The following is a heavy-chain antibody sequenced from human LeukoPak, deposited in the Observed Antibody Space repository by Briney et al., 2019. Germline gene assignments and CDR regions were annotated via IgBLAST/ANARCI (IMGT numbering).Heavy chain of an antibody. CDR2: ISGSGGST. D-gene: IGHD1-26*01. CDR3: AKDRGIYSGSYLGY. J-gene: IGHJ4*02. V-gene: IGHV3-23*01. CDR1: GFTFSSYA. Sequence: GGSLRLSCAASGFTFSSYAMSWVRQAPGKGLEWVSAISGSGGSTYYADSVKGRFTISRDDSKNTLYLQMNSLRAEDTAVYYCAKDRGIYSGSYLGYWGQGTLVTVSS.